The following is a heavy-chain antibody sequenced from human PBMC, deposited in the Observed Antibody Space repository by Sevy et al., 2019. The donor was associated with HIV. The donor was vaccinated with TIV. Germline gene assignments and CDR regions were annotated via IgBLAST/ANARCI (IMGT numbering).Heavy chain of an antibody. CDR1: GFTFSSYG. V-gene: IGHV3-33*01. J-gene: IGHJ3*02. CDR2: IWYDGSNK. Sequence: GGSLRLSCAASGFTFSSYGMHWVRQAPGKGLEWVAVIWYDGSNKYYADSMKGRFTISMDNSKNTLYLQMNSLRAEDTAVYYCARDLDLYTSSSDDAFDIWGQGTMVTVSS. D-gene: IGHD6-6*01. CDR3: ARDLDLYTSSSDDAFDI.